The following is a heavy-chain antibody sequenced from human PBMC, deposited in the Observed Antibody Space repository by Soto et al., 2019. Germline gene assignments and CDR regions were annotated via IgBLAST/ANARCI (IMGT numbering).Heavy chain of an antibody. V-gene: IGHV5-51*01. Sequence: GESLKISCKGSGYSFTSYWIGWVRQMPGKGLEWMGIIYPGDSDTRYSPSFQGQVTISADKSISTAYLQWSSLKASDTAMYYCARNPIGVQMVQGNWFDPWGQGTLVTVSS. CDR2: IYPGDSDT. CDR1: GYSFTSYW. D-gene: IGHD2-8*01. J-gene: IGHJ5*02. CDR3: ARNPIGVQMVQGNWFDP.